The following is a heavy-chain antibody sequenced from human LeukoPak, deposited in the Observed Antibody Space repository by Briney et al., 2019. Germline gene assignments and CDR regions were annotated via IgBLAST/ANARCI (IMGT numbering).Heavy chain of an antibody. CDR3: ARRGTKHYSGSYYAAFDI. Sequence: ASVKVSCKASGYTFTSYGISWVRQAPGQGLEWMGWISAYNGNTNYAQKLQGRVTMTTDTSTSTAYMELRSLRSDDTAVYYCARRGTKHYSGSYYAAFDIRGQGTMVTVSS. V-gene: IGHV1-18*01. CDR2: ISAYNGNT. D-gene: IGHD1-26*01. CDR1: GYTFTSYG. J-gene: IGHJ3*02.